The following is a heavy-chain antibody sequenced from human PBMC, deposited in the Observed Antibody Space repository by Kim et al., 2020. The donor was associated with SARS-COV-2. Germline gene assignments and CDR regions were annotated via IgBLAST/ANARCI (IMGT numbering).Heavy chain of an antibody. CDR3: AKDIAAAGPYGDFDY. V-gene: IGHV3-30*02. Sequence: DSVKGRFTISRDNSKNTLYLQMNSLRAEDTAVYYCAKDIAAAGPYGDFDYWGQGTLVTVSS. J-gene: IGHJ4*02. D-gene: IGHD6-13*01.